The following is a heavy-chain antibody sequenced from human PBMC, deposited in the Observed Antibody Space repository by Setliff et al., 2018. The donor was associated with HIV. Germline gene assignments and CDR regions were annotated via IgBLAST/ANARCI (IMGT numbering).Heavy chain of an antibody. Sequence: GGSLRLSCAASGFTFRNAWMNWVRQAPGKGLECVGRIKSKGDGGTTDFAASVRGRFTISRDDSKAIAYLQMNSLKAEDTAVYYCSRFRITIFGGPDYYMDVWGKGTSVTVSS. CDR1: GFTFRNAW. J-gene: IGHJ6*03. CDR3: SRFRITIFGGPDYYMDV. D-gene: IGHD3-3*01. CDR2: IKSKGDGGTT. V-gene: IGHV3-15*01.